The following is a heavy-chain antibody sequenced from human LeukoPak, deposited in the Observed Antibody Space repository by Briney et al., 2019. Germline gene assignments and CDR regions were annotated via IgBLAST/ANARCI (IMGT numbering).Heavy chain of an antibody. J-gene: IGHJ5*02. CDR3: ATESPRRQYYDDSNWFDP. CDR2: FDPEDGET. CDR1: GYTLTELS. D-gene: IGHD3-22*01. Sequence: GASVKVSCKVSGYTLTELSIHWVRQAPGKGLGWMGGFDPEDGETIYAQKFQGRVTMTEDTSTDTAYMELSSLRSEDTAVYYCATESPRRQYYDDSNWFDPWGQGTLVTVSS. V-gene: IGHV1-24*01.